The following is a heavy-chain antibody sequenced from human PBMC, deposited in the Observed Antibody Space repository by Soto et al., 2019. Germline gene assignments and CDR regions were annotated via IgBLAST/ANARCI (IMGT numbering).Heavy chain of an antibody. CDR1: GYTFSSYG. CDR3: ARDFPPVDS. Sequence: QVPLVQSGAEVTKTGASVKVSCKASGYTFSSYGISWVRPAPGQGLDCMGWISAYNGNTKHVQKKQGRVTKTADTATGPAYMSPRSLRSDDTAVYYCARDFPPVDSWVQGTLVTVST. J-gene: IGHJ4*02. V-gene: IGHV1-18*01. CDR2: ISAYNGNT.